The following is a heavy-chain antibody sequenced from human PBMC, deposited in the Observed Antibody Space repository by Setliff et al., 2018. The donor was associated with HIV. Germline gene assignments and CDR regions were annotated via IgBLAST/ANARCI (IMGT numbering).Heavy chain of an antibody. CDR1: GGTFSSYA. V-gene: IGHV1-69*13. J-gene: IGHJ6*03. CDR2: IIPIFGTT. CDR3: ARAVVPTYYDVLTGYVYYMDV. D-gene: IGHD3-9*01. Sequence: SVKVSCKASGGTFSSYAISWVRQAPGQDLEWMGGIIPIFGTTNYAQMFQGRVTMTADESTSTAYMELSSLRSEDTAVYYCARAVVPTYYDVLTGYVYYMDVWGKGTTVTVSS.